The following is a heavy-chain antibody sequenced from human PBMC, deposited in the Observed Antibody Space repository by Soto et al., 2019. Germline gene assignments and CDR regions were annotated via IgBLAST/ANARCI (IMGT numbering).Heavy chain of an antibody. Sequence: QVQLVESGGGLVKPGGSLRLSCAASGFTFSDYYMSWIRQAPGKGLEWVSYISSSGSTIYYADSVKGRFTISRDNAKNXXYVQMNSLRAEDTAVYYCARDGGYCISTSCYAEDYWGQGTLVTVSS. CDR3: ARDGGYCISTSCYAEDY. V-gene: IGHV3-11*01. J-gene: IGHJ4*02. CDR2: ISSSGSTI. CDR1: GFTFSDYY. D-gene: IGHD2-2*01.